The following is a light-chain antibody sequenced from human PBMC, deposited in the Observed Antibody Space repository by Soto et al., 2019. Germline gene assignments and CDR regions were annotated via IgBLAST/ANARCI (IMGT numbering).Light chain of an antibody. CDR1: QSINNR. V-gene: IGKV1-5*01. CDR2: DAS. J-gene: IGKJ1*01. CDR3: QQSYSTPLT. Sequence: DIQMTQSPFTLSASVGDRVTITCRASQSINNRLAWHQQKPGKAPKVLICDASSLKSGVPLRFSGSGSGTEFTLTISSLQPDDFATYYCQQSYSTPLTFGQGTKVDI.